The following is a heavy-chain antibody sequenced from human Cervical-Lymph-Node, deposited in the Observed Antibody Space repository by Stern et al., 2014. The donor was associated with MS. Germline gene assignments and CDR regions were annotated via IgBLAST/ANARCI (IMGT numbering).Heavy chain of an antibody. CDR2: INPKNGDT. CDR1: GFRFTDYY. D-gene: IGHD5-24*01. CDR3: GRGIKTFDP. J-gene: IGHJ5*02. Sequence: QVQLLQPGAEVKKPGASVKVSCETSGFRFTDYYIHWVRQAPGQGLEWMGCINPKNGDTHSAQKFQGRFTMTRDTSISTGYMELNSLKSDDTAMYYCGRGIKTFDPWGQGTLVTVSS. V-gene: IGHV1-2*02.